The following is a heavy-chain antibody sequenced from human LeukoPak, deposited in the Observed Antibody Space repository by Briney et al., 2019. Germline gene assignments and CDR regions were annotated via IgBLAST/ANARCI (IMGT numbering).Heavy chain of an antibody. Sequence: SETLSLTCTVSGGSISSYYWSWIRQPPGKGLEGLGYIYYSGSTHYNPSLKSRVTISVDTSKNQFSLKLSSVTAADTAVYYCARAGYCSSTSCYVSWFDPWGQGTLVTVSS. J-gene: IGHJ5*02. D-gene: IGHD2-2*01. CDR1: GGSISSYY. V-gene: IGHV4-59*01. CDR3: ARAGYCSSTSCYVSWFDP. CDR2: IYYSGST.